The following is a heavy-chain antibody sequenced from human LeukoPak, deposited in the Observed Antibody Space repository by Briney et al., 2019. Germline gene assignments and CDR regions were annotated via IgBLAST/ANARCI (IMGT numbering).Heavy chain of an antibody. Sequence: GGSLRLSCAASGFTFSSYGMLWVRQAPGKGLEWVAFIRYDGSNKYYADSVKGRFTISRDNSKNTLYLQMNSLRAEDTAVYYCAKVMQQQLVRYYYYYMDVWGKGTTVTVSS. CDR2: IRYDGSNK. CDR1: GFTFSSYG. V-gene: IGHV3-30*02. J-gene: IGHJ6*03. CDR3: AKVMQQQLVRYYYYYMDV. D-gene: IGHD6-13*01.